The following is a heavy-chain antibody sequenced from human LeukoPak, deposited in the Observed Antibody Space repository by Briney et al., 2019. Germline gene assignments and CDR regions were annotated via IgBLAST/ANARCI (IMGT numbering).Heavy chain of an antibody. J-gene: IGHJ4*02. CDR2: ISYDGSNK. CDR1: GFTFSSYA. V-gene: IGHV3-30-3*01. CDR3: ARGSSGWWWGDY. Sequence: GGSLRLSCAASGFTFSSYAMHWVRQAPGKGLEWVAVISYDGSNKYYADSVKGRFTISRDNSKNTLYLQMNSLRAEDTAVYYCARGSSGWWWGDYWGQGTLVTVSS. D-gene: IGHD6-19*01.